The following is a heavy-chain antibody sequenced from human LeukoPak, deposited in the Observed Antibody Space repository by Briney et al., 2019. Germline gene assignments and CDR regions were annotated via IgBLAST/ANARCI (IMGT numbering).Heavy chain of an antibody. D-gene: IGHD3-3*01. CDR1: VGTFSSYA. CDR2: IIPIFGTA. J-gene: IGHJ5*02. V-gene: IGHV1-69*05. Sequence: ASVKVSCKASVGTFSSYAISWVRQAPGQGLEWMGGIIPIFGTANYAQKFQGRVTITTDESTSTAYMELSSLRSEDTAVYYCARGTTIFGVVTTPGGFDPWGQGTLVTVSS. CDR3: ARGTTIFGVVTTPGGFDP.